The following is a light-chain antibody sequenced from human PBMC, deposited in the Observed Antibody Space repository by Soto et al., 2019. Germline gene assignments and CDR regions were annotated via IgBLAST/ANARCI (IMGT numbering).Light chain of an antibody. CDR2: GAS. CDR1: QSVSSSY. J-gene: IGKJ2*01. V-gene: IGKV3-20*01. CDR3: QQYDSSPPRYT. Sequence: EIVLTQSPATLSLSPGERATLSCRASQSVSSSYLAWYQQKPGQAPRLVISGASSRAAGIPDRFSGSGSGTDFPLTISRLEPEDFAVYYCQQYDSSPPRYTFGQGTKLEIK.